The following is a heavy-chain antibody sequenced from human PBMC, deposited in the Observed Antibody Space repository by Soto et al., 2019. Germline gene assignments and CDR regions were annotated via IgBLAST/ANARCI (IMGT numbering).Heavy chain of an antibody. CDR2: IDPSDSYT. J-gene: IGHJ6*02. V-gene: IGHV5-10-1*01. CDR3: ARNHRRPGYYGMDV. CDR1: GYSFTSYW. Sequence: GESLKISCKGSGYSFTSYWISWVRQMPGKGLEWMGRIDPSDSYTNYSPSFQGHVTISADRSIGTAYLKWSSLKASDTAMYYCARNHRRPGYYGMDVSGPGTTLTVYS.